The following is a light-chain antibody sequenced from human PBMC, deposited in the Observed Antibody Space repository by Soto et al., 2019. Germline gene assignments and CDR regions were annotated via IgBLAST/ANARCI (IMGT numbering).Light chain of an antibody. J-gene: IGLJ2*01. CDR1: SSDVGGYNY. Sequence: ALTQPASVSGSPGQSITISCTGTSSDVGGYNYVSWYQHHPGKAPKLMIYDVSNRPSGVSNRFSGSKSGNTASLTISGLQAEDEADYYCSSYTSSSTLLFGGGTKVTVL. V-gene: IGLV2-14*03. CDR3: SSYTSSSTLL. CDR2: DVS.